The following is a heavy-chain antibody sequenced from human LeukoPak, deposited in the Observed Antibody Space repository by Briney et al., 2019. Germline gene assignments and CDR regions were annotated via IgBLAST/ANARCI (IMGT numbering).Heavy chain of an antibody. J-gene: IGHJ3*02. CDR3: ARDFGYLDAFDI. Sequence: GGSLRLSCAASGFTFSSYSMNWVRQAPGKGLEWVSSISSSSSYIYYADSVKGRFTIPRDNAKNSLYLQMNSLRAEDTAVYYCARDFGYLDAFDIWGQGTMVTVSS. CDR1: GFTFSSYS. V-gene: IGHV3-21*01. CDR2: ISSSSSYI. D-gene: IGHD3-10*01.